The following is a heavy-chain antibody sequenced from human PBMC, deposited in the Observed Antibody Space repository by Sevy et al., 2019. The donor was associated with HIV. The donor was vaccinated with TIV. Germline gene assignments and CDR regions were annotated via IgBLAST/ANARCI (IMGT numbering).Heavy chain of an antibody. CDR3: AKHRRNGAGAFYYYYYGMDV. V-gene: IGHV3-30*18. CDR2: ISYDGSNK. D-gene: IGHD2-8*01. Sequence: GGSLRLSCAASGFTFSSYGMHWVRQAPGKGLEWAAVISYDGSNKYYADSVKGRFTISRDNSKNTLYLQMNSLRAEDTAVYYCAKHRRNGAGAFYYYYYGMDVWGQGTTVTVSS. J-gene: IGHJ6*02. CDR1: GFTFSSYG.